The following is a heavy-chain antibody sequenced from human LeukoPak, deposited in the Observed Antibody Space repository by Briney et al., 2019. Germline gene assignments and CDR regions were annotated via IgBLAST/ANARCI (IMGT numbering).Heavy chain of an antibody. Sequence: PGRSLRLSCAASGFTFSSYAMHWVRQAPGKGLEWVAVISYDGSNKYYADSVKGRFTISRDNSKNTLYLQMNSLRAEDTAVYYCARAGGYFYGMDVWGQGTTVTVSS. D-gene: IGHD2-15*01. CDR2: ISYDGSNK. CDR3: ARAGGYFYGMDV. CDR1: GFTFSSYA. V-gene: IGHV3-30-3*01. J-gene: IGHJ6*02.